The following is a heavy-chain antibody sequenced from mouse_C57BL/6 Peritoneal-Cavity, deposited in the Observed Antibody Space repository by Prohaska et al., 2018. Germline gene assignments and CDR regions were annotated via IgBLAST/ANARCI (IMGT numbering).Heavy chain of an antibody. D-gene: IGHD4-1*01. CDR1: GIDFSRYW. J-gene: IGHJ1*03. Sequence: EVKLLQSGGGLVQPGGSLKLSCAASGIDFSRYWMSWVRRAPGKGLEWIGEIKPDSNTINDAPYLKDKFIIYRDNAKNTLYLQMSKVRSEDTALYYCASPNWDWYFDVWGTGTTVTVSS. V-gene: IGHV4-1*01. CDR2: IKPDSNTI. CDR3: ASPNWDWYFDV.